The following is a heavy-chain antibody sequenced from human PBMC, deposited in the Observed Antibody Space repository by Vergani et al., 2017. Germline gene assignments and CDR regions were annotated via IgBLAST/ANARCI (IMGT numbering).Heavy chain of an antibody. D-gene: IGHD2-15*01. J-gene: IGHJ6*03. Sequence: QVQLQESGPGLVKPSQTLSLTCTVSGGSISSGGYYWSWIRQPPGKGLEWIGYIYYSGSTYYNPSLKSRVTISVDTSKNQFSLKLSSVTAADTAVYYCATTGYCSGGSCYNRDYYYYYMDVWGKGTTVTVSS. CDR3: ATTGYCSGGSCYNRDYYYYYMDV. V-gene: IGHV4-31*03. CDR2: IYYSGST. CDR1: GGSISSGGYY.